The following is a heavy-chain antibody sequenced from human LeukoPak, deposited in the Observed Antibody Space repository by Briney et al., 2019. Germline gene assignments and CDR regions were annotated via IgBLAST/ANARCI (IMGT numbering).Heavy chain of an antibody. V-gene: IGHV3-72*01. J-gene: IGHJ4*02. CDR2: IRNKAKSYTT. CDR1: GFTFSDHY. D-gene: IGHD3-22*01. Sequence: GGSLRLSCAASGFTFSDHYMDWVRQAPGKGLEWVGHIRNKAKSYTTEYAASVKGRFTISRDDSKNSLYLQMNSLKTEDTAVYYCARVVSGYYTWGQGTLVTVSS. CDR3: ARVVSGYYT.